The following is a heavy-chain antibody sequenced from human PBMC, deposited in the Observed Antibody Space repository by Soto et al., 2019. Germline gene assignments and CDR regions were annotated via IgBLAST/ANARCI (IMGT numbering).Heavy chain of an antibody. J-gene: IGHJ2*01. D-gene: IGHD3-22*01. CDR1: GFTFSSYA. CDR2: ISYDGSNK. Sequence: GGSLRLSCAASGFTFSSYAMHWVRQAPGKGLEWVAVISYDGSNKYYADSVKGRFTISRDNSKNTLYLQMNSLRAEDTAVYYCARDRGLVVVINPLHWYFDLWGRGTLVTVSS. V-gene: IGHV3-30-3*01. CDR3: ARDRGLVVVINPLHWYFDL.